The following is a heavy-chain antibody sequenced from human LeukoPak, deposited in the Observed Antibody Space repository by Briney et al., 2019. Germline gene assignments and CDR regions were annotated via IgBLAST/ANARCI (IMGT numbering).Heavy chain of an antibody. CDR3: ARLGCVTGVAGFVDY. CDR2: IYYSGNT. D-gene: IGHD6-19*01. J-gene: IGHJ4*02. CDR1: GGSISSSTYY. Sequence: SETLSLTCTVSGGSISSSTYYWGWLRQPPGKGLEWIGSIYYSGNTYYNPSLKSRVTISVDTSKNPFSLKLSSVTAADTAVYYCARLGCVTGVAGFVDYWGQGTLVTVSS. V-gene: IGHV4-39*01.